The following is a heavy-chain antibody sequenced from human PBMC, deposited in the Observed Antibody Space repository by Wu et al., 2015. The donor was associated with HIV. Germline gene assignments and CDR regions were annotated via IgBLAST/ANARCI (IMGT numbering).Heavy chain of an antibody. V-gene: IGHV1-2*02. CDR1: GDAFKNYA. Sequence: QVQLVQSGAEVKKPGSSVRVSCKASGDAFKNYALDWVRQAPGQGLEWMGWINPNSGGTNYAQKFQGRVTMTRDTSISTAYMELSRLRSDDTAVYYCARVGIAVAVWDDAFDIWGQGTTVTVSS. D-gene: IGHD6-19*01. CDR2: INPNSGGT. J-gene: IGHJ3*02. CDR3: ARVGIAVAVWDDAFDI.